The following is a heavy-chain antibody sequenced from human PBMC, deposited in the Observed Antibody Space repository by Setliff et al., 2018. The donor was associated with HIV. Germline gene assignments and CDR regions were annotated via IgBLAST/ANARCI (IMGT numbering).Heavy chain of an antibody. CDR3: SRGVLQFLEWSSSGDYYYYMDV. CDR1: GFTFSNAW. V-gene: IGHV3-15*07. J-gene: IGHJ6*03. CDR2: IKSKTDGGTT. D-gene: IGHD3-3*01. Sequence: PGESLKISCAASGFTFSNAWMNWVRQASGKGLEWVGRIKSKTDGGTTEYAASVKGRFTISRDDSKSIAYLQMNSLKTEDTAVYYCSRGVLQFLEWSSSGDYYYYMDVWGKGTTVTVSS.